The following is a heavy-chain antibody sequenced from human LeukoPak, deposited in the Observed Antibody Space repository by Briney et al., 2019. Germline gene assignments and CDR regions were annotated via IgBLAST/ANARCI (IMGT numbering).Heavy chain of an antibody. CDR3: ARGHIVVLTAPDY. V-gene: IGHV3-74*01. Sequence: GGSLRLSCAASGFTFSSYWMHWVRHAPGKGLVWVSRINSDGSSTSYADSVKGRFTISRDNAKNTLYLQMNSLRAEDTAVYYCARGHIVVLTAPDYWGQGTLVTVSS. D-gene: IGHD2-21*02. CDR1: GFTFSSYW. J-gene: IGHJ4*02. CDR2: INSDGSST.